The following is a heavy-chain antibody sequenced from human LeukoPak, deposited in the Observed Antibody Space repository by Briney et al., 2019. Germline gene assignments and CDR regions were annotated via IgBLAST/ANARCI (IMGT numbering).Heavy chain of an antibody. CDR2: ISERGDNT. Sequence: GGSLRLSCAVSGFTFAGHGMSWVRQAPGKGLEWVSGISERGDNTYYADSVKGRFTVSRDNSKNTLYLQMNSLRADDTAVYFCAKDSSDSWLPDYWGQGTLVIVSS. CDR3: AKDSSDSWLPDY. V-gene: IGHV3-23*01. CDR1: GFTFAGHG. D-gene: IGHD6-13*01. J-gene: IGHJ4*02.